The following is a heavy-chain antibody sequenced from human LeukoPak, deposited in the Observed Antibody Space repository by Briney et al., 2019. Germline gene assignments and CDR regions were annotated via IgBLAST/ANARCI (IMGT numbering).Heavy chain of an antibody. J-gene: IGHJ4*02. CDR2: IYYSGST. V-gene: IGHV4-59*01. Sequence: PSETLSLTCAVYGGSFSGYYWSWIRQPPGKGLEWIGYIYYSGSTNYNPSLKSRVTISVDTSKNQFSLKLSSVTAADTAVYYCARILAYCGGDCYSFDYWGQGTLVTVSS. CDR1: GGSFSGYY. D-gene: IGHD2-21*02. CDR3: ARILAYCGGDCYSFDY.